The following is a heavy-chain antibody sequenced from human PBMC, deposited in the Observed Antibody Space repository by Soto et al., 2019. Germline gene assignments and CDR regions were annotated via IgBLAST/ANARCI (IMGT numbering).Heavy chain of an antibody. D-gene: IGHD1-26*01. Sequence: QVQLVQSGAEVKKPGASVKVSCKASAYTFTGYYIHWVRQAPGQGLEWMGWIDPNSGGTNYAQKFRARDPRTREPSLITAYWELSILTSGDRAVYSCARSPPPGRFPPWGQGPLAPVPS. J-gene: IGHJ5*02. CDR1: AYTFTGYY. V-gene: IGHV1-2*02. CDR3: ARSPPPGRFPP. CDR2: IDPNSGGT.